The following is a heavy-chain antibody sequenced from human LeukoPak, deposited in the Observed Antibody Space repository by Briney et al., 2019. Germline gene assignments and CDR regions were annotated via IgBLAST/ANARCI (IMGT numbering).Heavy chain of an antibody. V-gene: IGHV4-59*01. CDR3: ARSHDYGDYYFDY. Sequence: SETLSLTCTVSGGSISSYYWSWIRQPPGKGLEWIGYIYYSGSTNYNPPLKSRVTISVDTSKNQFSLKLSSVTAADTAVYYCARSHDYGDYYFDYWGQGTLVTVSS. CDR1: GGSISSYY. CDR2: IYYSGST. D-gene: IGHD4-17*01. J-gene: IGHJ4*02.